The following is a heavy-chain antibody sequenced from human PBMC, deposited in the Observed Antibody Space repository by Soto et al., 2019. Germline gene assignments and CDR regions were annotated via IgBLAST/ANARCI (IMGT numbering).Heavy chain of an antibody. Sequence: EVQLVESGGGLIQPGRSLRLSCTGFGFRFSDYAVTWVRQTPGKGLEWVGFIASKTYGATREYAASVKGRFIISRDDPKSIAYLQMNGLKIEDTAVYFCTRLPPELFRTTPFDFWGQGTRVTVSS. CDR3: TRLPPELFRTTPFDF. CDR2: IASKTYGATR. V-gene: IGHV3-49*04. D-gene: IGHD2-15*01. J-gene: IGHJ3*01. CDR1: GFRFSDYA.